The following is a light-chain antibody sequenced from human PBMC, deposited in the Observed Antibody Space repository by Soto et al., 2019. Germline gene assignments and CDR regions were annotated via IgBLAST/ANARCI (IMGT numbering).Light chain of an antibody. CDR1: QSVGRK. J-gene: IGKJ2*01. CDR2: GVS. V-gene: IGKV3-15*01. CDR3: QQYNNWPHT. Sequence: EIVMTQSPATLSVSPGERATLSCRASQSVGRKLAWFQQKPGQAPSLLIYGVSTRATGVPVRFSGSGSGTEFTLTVNSLQSEDFAVYYCQQYNNWPHTFGQGTKLEIK.